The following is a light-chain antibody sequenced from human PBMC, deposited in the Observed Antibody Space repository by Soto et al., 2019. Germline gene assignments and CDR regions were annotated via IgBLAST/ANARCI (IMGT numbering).Light chain of an antibody. J-gene: IGKJ5*01. CDR1: QSVSNY. CDR3: QQYRMSPNT. V-gene: IGKV3-11*01. Sequence: EIVLTQSPATLSLSPWERATLSCRASQSVSNYLAWYQQKPGQAPRLLIYDASNRATGIPARFSGSGSGTDFTLTISSLEPEDFAVYYCQQYRMSPNTFGQGTRLEIK. CDR2: DAS.